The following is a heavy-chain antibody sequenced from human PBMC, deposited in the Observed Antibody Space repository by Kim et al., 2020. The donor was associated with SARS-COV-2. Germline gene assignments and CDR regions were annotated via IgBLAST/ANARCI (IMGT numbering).Heavy chain of an antibody. Sequence: SETLSLTCTVSGGSISSSSYYWGWIRQPPGKGLEWIGSIYYSGSTYYNPSLKSRVTISVDTSKNQFSLKLSSVTAADTAVYYCARQPGYYYASSGYSYNWFDPWGQGTLVAVSS. V-gene: IGHV4-39*01. CDR2: IYYSGST. J-gene: IGHJ5*02. CDR3: ARQPGYYYASSGYSYNWFDP. CDR1: GGSISSSSYY. D-gene: IGHD3-22*01.